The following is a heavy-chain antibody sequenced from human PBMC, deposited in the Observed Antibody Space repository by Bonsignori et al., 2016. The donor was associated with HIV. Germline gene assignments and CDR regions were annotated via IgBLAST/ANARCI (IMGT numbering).Heavy chain of an antibody. CDR3: ARGRSSGWSDGTGYHYFHYLDV. V-gene: IGHV4-34*01. CDR2: IEHSGNT. D-gene: IGHD3-22*01. Sequence: PGKGLEWIAEIEHSGNTNFNPSLKSRVAISIDTSKNQFSLNLTSVTAADTAFYYCARGRSSGWSDGTGYHYFHYLDVWGEGPTVTVSS. J-gene: IGHJ6*04.